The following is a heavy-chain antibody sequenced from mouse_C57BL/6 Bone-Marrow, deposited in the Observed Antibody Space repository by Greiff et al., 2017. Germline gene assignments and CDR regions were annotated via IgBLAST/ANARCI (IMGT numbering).Heavy chain of an antibody. D-gene: IGHD4-1*01. CDR1: GFTFSSYG. J-gene: IGHJ4*01. CDR3: ARVNWAYYAMDY. CDR2: ISSGGSYT. Sequence: EVMLVESGGDLVKPGGSLKLSCAASGFTFSSYGMSWVRQTPDKRLEWVATISSGGSYTYYPDSVKGRCTISRDNAKNTLYLQISSLKTEDTAVYDCARVNWAYYAMDYWGQGTSVTVSS. V-gene: IGHV5-6*02.